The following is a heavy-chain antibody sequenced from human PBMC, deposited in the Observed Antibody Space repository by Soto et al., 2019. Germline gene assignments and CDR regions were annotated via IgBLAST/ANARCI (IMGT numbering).Heavy chain of an antibody. CDR3: AKVSGIVVAPAARRYLGYFDS. Sequence: GGSLRLSCAASGFTFKTYVMSWVRQAPGKGLEWVSAISTSGGHTYYADSVKGRFTISRDNSKDTLYLQMNSLRAEDTAIYYCAKVSGIVVAPAARRYLGYFDSWGQGTLVTVSS. CDR2: ISTSGGHT. CDR1: GFTFKTYV. J-gene: IGHJ4*02. D-gene: IGHD2-2*01. V-gene: IGHV3-23*01.